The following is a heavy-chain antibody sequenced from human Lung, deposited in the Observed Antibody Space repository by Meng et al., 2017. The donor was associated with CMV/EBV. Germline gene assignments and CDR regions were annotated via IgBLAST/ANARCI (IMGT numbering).Heavy chain of an antibody. Sequence: SGFTLIHYAMSWVRQRPGKGLEWVSAISGSGTTPYYTDSVRGRFIISRDNSKNTLYLQMSRLRADDTAVYYCAKAPDQLPHYNWFDPWGPGTLVTVSS. V-gene: IGHV3-23*01. CDR2: ISGSGTTP. D-gene: IGHD1-1*01. CDR1: GFTLIHYA. CDR3: AKAPDQLPHYNWFDP. J-gene: IGHJ5*02.